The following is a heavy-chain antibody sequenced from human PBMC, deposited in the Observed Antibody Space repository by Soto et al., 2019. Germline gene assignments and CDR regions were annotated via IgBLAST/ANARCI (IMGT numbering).Heavy chain of an antibody. Sequence: QVQLVESGGGLVKPGGSLRLSCAASGFTFSDYYMTWIRQAPGKGLEWVSYISSSGTGIYYPDSVKGRFTISRDNAKNSLSLQMISLRAEDTAVYYCARAYSDAFDIWGQGTMVTVSS. CDR3: ARAYSDAFDI. J-gene: IGHJ3*02. CDR1: GFTFSDYY. V-gene: IGHV3-11*01. D-gene: IGHD2-15*01. CDR2: ISSSGTGI.